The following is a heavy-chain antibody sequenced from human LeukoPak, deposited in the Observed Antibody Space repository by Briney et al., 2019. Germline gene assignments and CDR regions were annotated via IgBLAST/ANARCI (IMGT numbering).Heavy chain of an antibody. J-gene: IGHJ4*02. V-gene: IGHV3-33*01. CDR3: ARARAYIVVVPAAILYDY. Sequence: GGSLRLSCAASGFTFSSYGMHWVRQAPGKGLEWVAVIWYDGSNKYYADSVKGRFTISRDNSKNTLYLQMNSLRAEDTAVYYCARARAYIVVVPAAILYDYWGQGTLVTVSS. CDR1: GFTFSSYG. CDR2: IWYDGSNK. D-gene: IGHD2-2*02.